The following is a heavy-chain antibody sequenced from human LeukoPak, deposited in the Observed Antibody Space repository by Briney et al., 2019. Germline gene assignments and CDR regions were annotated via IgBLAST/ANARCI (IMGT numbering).Heavy chain of an antibody. V-gene: IGHV7-4-1*02. CDR3: ARDGYSGYDRSHHYYYYGMDV. CDR1: GYTFTSYA. Sequence: ASVKVSCKASGYTFTSYAMNWVRQAPGQGLEWMGWINTNTGNPTYAQGFTGRFVFSLDTSVSTAYLQISSLKAEDTAVYYCARDGYSGYDRSHHYYYYGMDVWGQGTTVTVSS. J-gene: IGHJ6*02. CDR2: INTNTGNP. D-gene: IGHD5-12*01.